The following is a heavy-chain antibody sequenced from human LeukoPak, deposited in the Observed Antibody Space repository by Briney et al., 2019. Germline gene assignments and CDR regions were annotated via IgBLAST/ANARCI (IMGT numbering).Heavy chain of an antibody. Sequence: VRSLRLSCAASGFTFSSYAMHWVRQAPGKGLAWVAVKSYVGSNQSYADSVKGRFTTSRDNSKNTLYLQMNSLRVEDMAVYYCARVQGGSSSGFDYWGQGNLVTVSS. CDR3: ARVQGGSSSGFDY. CDR1: GFTFSSYA. D-gene: IGHD6-6*01. V-gene: IGHV3-30*04. J-gene: IGHJ4*02. CDR2: KSYVGSNQ.